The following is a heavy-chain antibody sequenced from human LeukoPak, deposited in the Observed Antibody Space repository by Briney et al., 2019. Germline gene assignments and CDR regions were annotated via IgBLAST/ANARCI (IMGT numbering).Heavy chain of an antibody. Sequence: GSLRLSCAASGFTFSSYAMSWVRQAPGKGLKWVSAISGSGGSTYYADSVKGRFTISRDNSKNTLYLQMNSLRAEDMAVYYCAKDMRFDWTPYYFDYWGQGTLVTVSS. D-gene: IGHD3-9*01. CDR3: AKDMRFDWTPYYFDY. CDR1: GFTFSSYA. CDR2: ISGSGGST. V-gene: IGHV3-23*01. J-gene: IGHJ4*02.